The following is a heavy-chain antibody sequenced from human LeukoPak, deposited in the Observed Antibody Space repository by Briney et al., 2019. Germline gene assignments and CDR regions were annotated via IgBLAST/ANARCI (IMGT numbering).Heavy chain of an antibody. D-gene: IGHD2-2*01. J-gene: IGHJ4*02. CDR1: GFTFSRYA. Sequence: GGSLRLSCAASGFTFSRYAMSWVRQAPGKGLEWVAVISYDGRNIHYPDSVKGRFTISRDISTDTLWLQMDSLRTEDTAVYYCAKGPLRGTAAAIDYWGQGTLVTVSS. CDR3: AKGPLRGTAAAIDY. CDR2: ISYDGRNI. V-gene: IGHV3-30*18.